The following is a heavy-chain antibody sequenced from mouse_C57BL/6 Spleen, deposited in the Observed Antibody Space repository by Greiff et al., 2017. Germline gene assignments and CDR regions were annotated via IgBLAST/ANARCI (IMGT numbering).Heavy chain of an antibody. D-gene: IGHD2-3*01. CDR1: GYTFTSYW. J-gene: IGHJ4*01. Sequence: QVHVKQPGAELVKPGASVKLSCKASGYTFTSYWMQWVKQRPGQGLEWIGEIDPSDSYTNYNQKFKGKATLTVDTSSSTAYMQLSSLTSEDSAVYYCARREKIDGYPYYYAMDYWGQGTSVTVSS. CDR3: ARREKIDGYPYYYAMDY. V-gene: IGHV1-50*01. CDR2: IDPSDSYT.